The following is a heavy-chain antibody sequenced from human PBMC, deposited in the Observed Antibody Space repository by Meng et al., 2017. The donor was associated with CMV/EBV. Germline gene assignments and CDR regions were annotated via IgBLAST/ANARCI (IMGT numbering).Heavy chain of an antibody. CDR2: INPSGGST. V-gene: IGHV1-46*01. CDR3: ARSGSTTSQQPGYFDL. Sequence: SVTVSLKASGYTLSHYRMHWVRQAPGQGLEWVGIINPSGGSTTYEQKFQGRAVLTRDTSTSTVYMDLSSLRSEDRAVYYCARSGSTTSQQPGYFDLWGRGTLVTVSS. J-gene: IGHJ2*01. D-gene: IGHD2-2*01. CDR1: GYTLSHYR.